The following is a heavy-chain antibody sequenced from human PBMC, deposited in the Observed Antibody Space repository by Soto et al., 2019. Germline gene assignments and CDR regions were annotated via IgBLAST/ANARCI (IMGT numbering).Heavy chain of an antibody. CDR2: VFHSVST. CDR3: ATRPPGASHGVFDY. Sequence: QVQLQESGPRLVKPSETLSLTCTVSGGSISSYYWSWIRQSPGKGPEWIGYVFHSVSTDYNPSLKSRVTISLDPSKNQFSLNLNSVTAADTAVYYCATRPPGASHGVFDYWGQGTLVTVSS. D-gene: IGHD3-10*01. V-gene: IGHV4-59*01. J-gene: IGHJ4*02. CDR1: GGSISSYY.